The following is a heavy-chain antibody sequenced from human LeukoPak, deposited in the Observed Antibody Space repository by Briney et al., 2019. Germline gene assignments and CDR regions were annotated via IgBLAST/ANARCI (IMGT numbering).Heavy chain of an antibody. D-gene: IGHD4-23*01. J-gene: IGHJ4*02. Sequence: GGSLRLSCAASGFTVSSNYMSWVRQAPGKGLEWVSVIYSGGSTYYADSVKGRFTISRDNSKNTLYLQMNSLSAEDTAVYYCAREEAAVNDYWGQGTLVTVSS. CDR3: AREEAAVNDY. CDR2: IYSGGST. CDR1: GFTVSSNY. V-gene: IGHV3-53*01.